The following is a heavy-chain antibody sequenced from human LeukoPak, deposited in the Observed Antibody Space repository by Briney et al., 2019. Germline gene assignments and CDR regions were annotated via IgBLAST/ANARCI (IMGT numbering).Heavy chain of an antibody. J-gene: IGHJ4*02. CDR2: INHSGST. CDR3: ARGLSSRF. CDR1: GGSFSGYY. V-gene: IGHV4-34*01. D-gene: IGHD6-13*01. Sequence: SETLSLTCAVYGGSFSGYYWSWIRQPPGKGLEWIGEINHSGSTNYNPSLKSRVTISVDTSKNQFSLKLSSVTAADTAVYYCARGLSSRFWGQGTLVTVSS.